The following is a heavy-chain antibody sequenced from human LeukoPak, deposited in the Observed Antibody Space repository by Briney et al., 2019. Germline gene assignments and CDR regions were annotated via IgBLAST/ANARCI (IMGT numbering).Heavy chain of an antibody. J-gene: IGHJ5*02. CDR3: ARGEEWGSPDENWFDP. V-gene: IGHV3-21*01. D-gene: IGHD3-16*01. CDR1: GFTFSSYS. Sequence: GGSLRLSCAASGFTFSSYSMNWVRQAPGKGLEWVSSISSSSSYIYYADSVKGRFTISRDNAKNSLYLQMNSLRAEDTAVYYCARGEEWGSPDENWFDPWGQGTLVTVSS. CDR2: ISSSSSYI.